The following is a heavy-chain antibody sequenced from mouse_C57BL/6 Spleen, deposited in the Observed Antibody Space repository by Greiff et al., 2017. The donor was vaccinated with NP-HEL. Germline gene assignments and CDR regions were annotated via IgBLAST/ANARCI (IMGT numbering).Heavy chain of an antibody. CDR1: GYTFTSYW. J-gene: IGHJ2*01. CDR3: ARLTTGDY. V-gene: IGHV1-50*01. D-gene: IGHD1-1*01. Sequence: VQLQQSGAELVKPGASVKLSCKASGYTFTSYWMQWVKQRPGQGLEWIGEIDPSDSYTNYNQKFKGKATLTVDTSSSTAYMQLSSLTSEDSAVYYCARLTTGDYWGQGTTLTVSS. CDR2: IDPSDSYT.